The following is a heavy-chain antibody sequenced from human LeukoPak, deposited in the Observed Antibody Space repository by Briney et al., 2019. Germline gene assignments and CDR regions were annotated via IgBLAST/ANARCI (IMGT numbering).Heavy chain of an antibody. CDR3: ARDPGSQFDY. D-gene: IGHD6-13*01. J-gene: IGHJ4*02. CDR1: GGSISSYY. V-gene: IGHV4-59*01. CDR2: IYSIGST. Sequence: SETLSLTCTVSGGSISSYYWSWIRQSPGEGLEYIGYIYSIGSTNYNPSLNSRVTKSLDTSKNQFSLKLSSVTAADTAVYYCARDPGSQFDYWGQGTLVTVSS.